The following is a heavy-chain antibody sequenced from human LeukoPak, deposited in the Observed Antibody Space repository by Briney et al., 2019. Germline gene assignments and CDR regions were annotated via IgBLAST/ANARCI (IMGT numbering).Heavy chain of an antibody. CDR1: GFTFSSYG. D-gene: IGHD5-12*01. CDR3: AKQATGSFDY. CDR2: ISYDGSNK. V-gene: IGHV3-30*18. Sequence: PGGSLRLSCAASGFTFSSYGMHWVRQAPGKGLEWVAVISYDGSNKYYADSVKGRFAISRDNSKNTLYLQMNSLRAEDTAVYYCAKQATGSFDYWGQGTLVTVSS. J-gene: IGHJ4*02.